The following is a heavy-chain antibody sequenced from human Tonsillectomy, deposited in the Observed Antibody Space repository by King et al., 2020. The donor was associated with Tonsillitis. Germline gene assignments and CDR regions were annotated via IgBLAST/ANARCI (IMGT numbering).Heavy chain of an antibody. Sequence: EVQLVESGGGLVQSGGSLRLSCAASGFTFSNYAMSWVRQASGRGLEWVSGLSGSGAYAYYADSVEGRFTISRDNSKNTLCLQMTSLRAEDTAAYYCANKIGFCSGGTCSLDNWGQGALVTVSS. CDR1: GFTFSNYA. CDR3: ANKIGFCSGGTCSLDN. J-gene: IGHJ4*02. D-gene: IGHD2-15*01. V-gene: IGHV3-23*04. CDR2: LSGSGAYA.